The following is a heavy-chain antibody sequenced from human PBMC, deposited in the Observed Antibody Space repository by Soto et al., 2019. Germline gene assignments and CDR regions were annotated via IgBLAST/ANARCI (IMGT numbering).Heavy chain of an antibody. V-gene: IGHV1-46*01. D-gene: IGHD3-22*01. CDR1: GYTFTSYY. CDR3: ARDFRWEYYYDSSGYYGYFDY. J-gene: IGHJ4*02. CDR2: INPSGGST. Sequence: ASVKVSCKASGYTFTSYYMHWVRQAPGQGLEWMGIINPSGGSTSYAQKFQGRVTMTRDTSTSTVYMELSSLRSEGTAVYYCARDFRWEYYYDSSGYYGYFDYWGQGTLVTVSS.